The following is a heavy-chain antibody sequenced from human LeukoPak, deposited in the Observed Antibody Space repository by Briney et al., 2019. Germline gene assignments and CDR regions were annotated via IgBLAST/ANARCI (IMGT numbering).Heavy chain of an antibody. V-gene: IGHV1-46*01. J-gene: IGHJ3*02. CDR2: INPSGGST. Sequence: ASVKVSCKASGYTFTSYYMHWVRQAPGQGLEWMGIINPSGGSTSYAQKFQGRVTMTRDMSTSTAYMELRSLRSDDTAVYYCASSQIAVAGKDAFDIWGQGTMVTVSS. CDR3: ASSQIAVAGKDAFDI. CDR1: GYTFTSYY. D-gene: IGHD6-19*01.